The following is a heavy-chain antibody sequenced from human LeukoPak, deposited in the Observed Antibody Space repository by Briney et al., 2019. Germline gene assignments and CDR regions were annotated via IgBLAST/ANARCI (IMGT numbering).Heavy chain of an antibody. CDR2: IYYSGST. V-gene: IGHV4-31*03. J-gene: IGHJ3*01. CDR1: GGSTSSGGYY. Sequence: SETLSLTCTVSGGSTSSGGYYWSWLRQHPGKGLEWIGYIYYSGSTYYNPSLKSRVTISVDTSKNQFSLKLSSVTAADTAVYYCARGETTVTTYGAFDVWGQGTMVTVSS. D-gene: IGHD4-17*01. CDR3: ARGETTVTTYGAFDV.